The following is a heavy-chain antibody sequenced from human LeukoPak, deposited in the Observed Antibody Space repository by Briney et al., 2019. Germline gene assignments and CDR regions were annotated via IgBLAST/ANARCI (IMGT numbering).Heavy chain of an antibody. Sequence: PGGSLRLSCAASGFTVSSNYMSWVRQAPGKGLEWVSVIYSGGSTYYADSVKGRFTISRDNSKNTLYPQMNSLRAEDTAVYYCARSIAAAGTIDYWGQGTLVTVSS. CDR1: GFTVSSNY. D-gene: IGHD6-13*01. CDR2: IYSGGST. V-gene: IGHV3-66*01. J-gene: IGHJ4*02. CDR3: ARSIAAAGTIDY.